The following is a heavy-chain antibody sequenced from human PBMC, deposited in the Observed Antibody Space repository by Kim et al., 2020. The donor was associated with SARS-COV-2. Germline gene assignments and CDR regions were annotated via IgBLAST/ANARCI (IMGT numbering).Heavy chain of an antibody. V-gene: IGHV3-23*01. Sequence: GGSLRLSCVASGFTFSTSPMGWVRQAPGEGLEWVSRISWDGRRTYYADSVKGRVTMSSDKSKNTVYFHMNSLRVEDTAVYYCAKGVTNSGFDYWGQGAQVTVSS. CDR2: ISWDGRRT. CDR1: GFTFSTSP. CDR3: AKGVTNSGFDY. D-gene: IGHD2-8*01. J-gene: IGHJ4*02.